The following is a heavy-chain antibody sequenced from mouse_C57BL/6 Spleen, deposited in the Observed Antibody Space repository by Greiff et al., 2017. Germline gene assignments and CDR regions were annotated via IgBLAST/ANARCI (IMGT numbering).Heavy chain of an antibody. D-gene: IGHD1-1*01. Sequence: EVQLQQSGAELVRPGASVKLSCTASGFNIKDDYMHWVKQRPEQGLEWIGWIDPENGDTEYASKFQGKATITADTSSNTAYLQLSSLTSEDTAVYYCTNYYGSSYYFDYWGQGTTLTVSS. CDR3: TNYYGSSYYFDY. CDR2: IDPENGDT. J-gene: IGHJ2*01. V-gene: IGHV14-4*01. CDR1: GFNIKDDY.